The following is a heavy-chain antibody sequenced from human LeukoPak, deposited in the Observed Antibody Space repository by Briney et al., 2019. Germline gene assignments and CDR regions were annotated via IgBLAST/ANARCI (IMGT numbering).Heavy chain of an antibody. D-gene: IGHD4-17*01. CDR2: ISSSSSYI. CDR3: ARGGSYGDLFDY. Sequence: GGSLRLSCAAPGFTFSSYSMNWVRQAPGKGLEWVSSISSSSSYIYYADSVKGRFTISRDNAKNSLYLQMNSLRAEDTAVYYCARGGSYGDLFDYWGQGTLVTVSS. V-gene: IGHV3-21*01. CDR1: GFTFSSYS. J-gene: IGHJ4*02.